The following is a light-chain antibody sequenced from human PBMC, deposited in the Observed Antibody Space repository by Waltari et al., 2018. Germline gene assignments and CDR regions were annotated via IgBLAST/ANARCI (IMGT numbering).Light chain of an antibody. J-gene: IGLJ3*02. CDR2: ENN. CDR1: GGRIASHF. CDR3: QSYDHAFPVV. V-gene: IGLV6-57*02. Sequence: TQPHSVSGSPGETVIISCTGSGGRIASHFVPWYQQRPGRAPAAVIYENNQRPSGVPDRFSGSIDGSSNSASLTISGLQSEDEADYYCQSYDHAFPVVFGGGTKLTVL.